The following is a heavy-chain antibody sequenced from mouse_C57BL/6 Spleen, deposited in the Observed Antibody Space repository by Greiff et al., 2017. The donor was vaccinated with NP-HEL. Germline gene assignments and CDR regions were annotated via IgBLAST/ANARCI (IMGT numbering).Heavy chain of an antibody. J-gene: IGHJ4*01. V-gene: IGHV1-50*01. CDR3: ARGGFYYSYAMDY. Sequence: QVQLQQPGAELVKPGASVKLSCKASGYTFTSYWMQWVKQRPGQGLEWIGEIDPSDSYTNYNQKFKGKATLTVDTSSSTAYMQLSSLTSEDSAVYYCARGGFYYSYAMDYWGQGTSVTVSS. CDR2: IDPSDSYT. CDR1: GYTFTSYW. D-gene: IGHD2-1*01.